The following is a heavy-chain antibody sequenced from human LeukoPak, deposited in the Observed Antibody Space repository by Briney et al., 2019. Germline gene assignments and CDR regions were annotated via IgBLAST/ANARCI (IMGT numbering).Heavy chain of an antibody. Sequence: GGSLRLSCAASGFTFSSYAMSWVRQAPGEGLEWVSTISGSGGSTYYADSVKGRFTISRDNSKNTLYLQMNSLRAEDTAVYYCARWIKGFDYWGQGTLVTVSS. D-gene: IGHD5-12*01. J-gene: IGHJ4*02. V-gene: IGHV3-23*01. CDR1: GFTFSSYA. CDR2: ISGSGGST. CDR3: ARWIKGFDY.